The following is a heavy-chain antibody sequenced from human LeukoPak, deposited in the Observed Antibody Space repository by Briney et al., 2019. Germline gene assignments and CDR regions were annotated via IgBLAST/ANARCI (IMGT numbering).Heavy chain of an antibody. D-gene: IGHD3-9*01. V-gene: IGHV4-30-2*01. J-gene: IGHJ4*02. CDR3: AASYYDSLTGYGGADY. Sequence: SETLSLTCAVSGGSVSSGGYSCSWIRQPPGKGLEWIGYIHHSGSSYYNPSLKSRVTISVDRSKNKFSLKLSSMTAADTAVYYCAASYYDSLTGYGGADYWGQGTLVTVSS. CDR2: IHHSGSS. CDR1: GGSVSSGGYS.